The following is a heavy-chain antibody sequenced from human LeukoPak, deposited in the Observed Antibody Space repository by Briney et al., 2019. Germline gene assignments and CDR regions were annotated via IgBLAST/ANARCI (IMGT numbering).Heavy chain of an antibody. CDR3: AHAWAFDGDY. CDR1: GFTFSSYG. D-gene: IGHD2/OR15-2a*01. Sequence: GGSLRLSCAASGFTFSSYGMHWVRQAPGKGLEWVGFIRYDGSNKYYADSVKGRFTISRDNSKNTLYLQMNSLRAEDTAVYYCAHAWAFDGDYWGQGTLVTVSS. CDR2: IRYDGSNK. V-gene: IGHV3-30*02. J-gene: IGHJ4*02.